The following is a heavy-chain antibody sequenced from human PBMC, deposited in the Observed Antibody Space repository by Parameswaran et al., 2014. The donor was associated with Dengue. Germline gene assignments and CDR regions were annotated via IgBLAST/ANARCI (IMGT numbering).Heavy chain of an antibody. Sequence: WVRQAPGQGLEWMGIINPSGGSTSYAQRFQGRVTMTRDTSTSTVYMQLSSLRSEDTAVYYCARRMAAAGAYYYNYYYMDVWGEGTSVTVSS. CDR2: INPSGGST. D-gene: IGHD6-13*01. CDR3: ARRMAAAGAYYYNYYYMDV. V-gene: IGHV1-46*01. J-gene: IGHJ6*03.